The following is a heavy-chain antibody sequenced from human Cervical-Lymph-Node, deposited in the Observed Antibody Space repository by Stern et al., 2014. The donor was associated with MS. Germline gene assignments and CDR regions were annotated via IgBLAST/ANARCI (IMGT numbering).Heavy chain of an antibody. CDR2: IYPGDSDT. J-gene: IGHJ6*02. CDR3: ARHQTDYKGRDYYYYGMDV. Sequence: EVQLVESGAEVKKPGESLKISCKGSGYSFTSHWIGWVRQMPGKGLEWMGMIYPGDSDTRYNPSFQGPVTILADTSTRPAYLQWSSLKASDTAIYYCARHQTDYKGRDYYYYGMDVWGQGTTVTVSS. D-gene: IGHD4-11*01. CDR1: GYSFTSHW. V-gene: IGHV5-51*01.